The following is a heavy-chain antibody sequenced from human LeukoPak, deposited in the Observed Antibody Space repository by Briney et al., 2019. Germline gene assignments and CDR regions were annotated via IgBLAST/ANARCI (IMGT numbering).Heavy chain of an antibody. CDR2: IIGDGSST. J-gene: IGHJ4*02. Sequence: GGSLRLSCAASGFTFSSHWMHWVRQAPGKGLVRVSRIIGDGSSTSYADSVKGRFTISRDNAKNSLYLQMNSLRAEDTAIYYCTRVGYIDEGIDYWGQGTLVTVSS. CDR3: TRVGYIDEGIDY. V-gene: IGHV3-74*01. CDR1: GFTFSSHW. D-gene: IGHD5-24*01.